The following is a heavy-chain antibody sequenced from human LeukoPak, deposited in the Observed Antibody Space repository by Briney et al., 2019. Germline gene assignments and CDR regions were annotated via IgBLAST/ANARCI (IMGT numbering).Heavy chain of an antibody. Sequence: GGSLRLSCAASGFTVSSSFMSWVRQAPGKGLEWVSVIYSGGSTYYADSEKGRFTISRDNSKNTLYLQMNSLRADDTAVYYCVRDGVDYSFEYWGQGTLVTVSS. CDR2: IYSGGST. CDR3: VRDGVDYSFEY. J-gene: IGHJ4*02. D-gene: IGHD4-11*01. V-gene: IGHV3-53*01. CDR1: GFTVSSSF.